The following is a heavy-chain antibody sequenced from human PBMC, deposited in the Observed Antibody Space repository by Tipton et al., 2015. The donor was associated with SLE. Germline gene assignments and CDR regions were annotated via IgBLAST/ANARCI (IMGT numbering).Heavy chain of an antibody. Sequence: TLSLTCTVSGGSISSGGYYWSWIRQHPGKGLEWIWYIYYSGSTYSNPSLKSRVTISVDTSKNQFSLKLSSVTAADTAVYYCARVGGGYFTNWFDPWGQGTLVTVSS. D-gene: IGHD5-18*01. J-gene: IGHJ5*02. V-gene: IGHV4-31*03. CDR2: IYYSGST. CDR3: ARVGGGYFTNWFDP. CDR1: GGSISSGGYY.